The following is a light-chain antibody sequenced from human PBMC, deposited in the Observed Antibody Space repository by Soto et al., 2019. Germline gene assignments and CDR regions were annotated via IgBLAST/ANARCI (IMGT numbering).Light chain of an antibody. J-gene: IGLJ3*02. CDR1: TGAVTRGNY. Sequence: AVVTQEPSLTVSPGGTVTLTCTSSTGAVTRGNYASWFQQKPGQAPRTLIYTTNSKHSWTPARFSGSLLGDKAALTLSGAQPEDEAEYYCLLYYGGAHLVFGGGTKVTVL. CDR2: TTN. CDR3: LLYYGGAHLV. V-gene: IGLV7-43*01.